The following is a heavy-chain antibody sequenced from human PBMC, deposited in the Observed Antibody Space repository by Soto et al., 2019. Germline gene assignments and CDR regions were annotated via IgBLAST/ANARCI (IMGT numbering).Heavy chain of an antibody. CDR1: GGTFSSYT. D-gene: IGHD2-8*01. CDR3: ARDRVGYCTNGVCYRDYYYYMDV. Sequence: ASVKVSCKASGGTFSSYTISWVRQAPGQGLEWMGRIIPILGIANYAQKFQGRVTITADKSTSTAYMELSSLRSEDTAVYYCARDRVGYCTNGVCYRDYYYYMDVWGKGTTVTVSS. J-gene: IGHJ6*03. CDR2: IIPILGIA. V-gene: IGHV1-69*04.